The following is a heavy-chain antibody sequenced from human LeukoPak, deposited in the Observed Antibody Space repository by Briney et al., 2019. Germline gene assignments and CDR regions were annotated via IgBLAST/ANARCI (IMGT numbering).Heavy chain of an antibody. V-gene: IGHV3-9*01. J-gene: IGHJ4*02. D-gene: IGHD6-19*01. CDR3: EKVPQRYSSGWYGSGVDY. CDR2: ISWNSGSI. CDR1: GFTFNDYA. Sequence: PGGSLRLSCAASGFTFNDYAMHWVRHAPGKGLEWVSGISWNSGSIDYADSVKGRFTLSRNTAETSMYLQMDSLRAEDTALNYCEKVPQRYSSGWYGSGVDYWGQGTLVTVSS.